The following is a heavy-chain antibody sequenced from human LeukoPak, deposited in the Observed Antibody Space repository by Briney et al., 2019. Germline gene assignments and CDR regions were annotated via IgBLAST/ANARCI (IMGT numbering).Heavy chain of an antibody. V-gene: IGHV4-59*12. D-gene: IGHD2-15*01. Sequence: SETLSLTCTVSGGSISSYYWSWIRQPPGKGLEWIGYIYYSGSTNYNPSLKSRVTISVDKSKNQFSLKLSSVTAADTAVYYCASKGRSGPFNWFDPWGQGTLVTVSS. CDR2: IYYSGST. CDR1: GGSISSYY. CDR3: ASKGRSGPFNWFDP. J-gene: IGHJ5*02.